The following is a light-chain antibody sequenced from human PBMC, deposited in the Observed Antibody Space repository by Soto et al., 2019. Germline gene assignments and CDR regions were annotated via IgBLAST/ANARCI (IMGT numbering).Light chain of an antibody. CDR1: SSDVGDYNY. CDR3: CSYAGTYTFYV. Sequence: QSALTQPRSVSGSPGQSVTISCTGTSSDVGDYNYVSWYQQHPGKAPKLTIYDVSKRPSGVPDRFSGSKSGNAASLTISGLQAEDEADYYCCSYAGTYTFYVFGTGTKLTVL. CDR2: DVS. V-gene: IGLV2-11*01. J-gene: IGLJ1*01.